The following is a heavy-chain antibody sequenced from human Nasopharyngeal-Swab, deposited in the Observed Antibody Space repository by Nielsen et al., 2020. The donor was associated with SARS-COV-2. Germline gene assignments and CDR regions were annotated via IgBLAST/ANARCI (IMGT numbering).Heavy chain of an antibody. CDR3: AREKGYYDSLFYYGMDV. D-gene: IGHD3-22*01. J-gene: IGHJ6*02. CDR2: IYYSGST. Sequence: GSLRLSCTVSGGSISSSSYYWGWIRQPPGKGLEWIGSIYYSGSTYYNPSLKSRVTISVDTSKNQFSLKLSSVTAADTAVYYCAREKGYYDSLFYYGMDVWGQGTTVTVSS. CDR1: GGSISSSSYY. V-gene: IGHV4-39*02.